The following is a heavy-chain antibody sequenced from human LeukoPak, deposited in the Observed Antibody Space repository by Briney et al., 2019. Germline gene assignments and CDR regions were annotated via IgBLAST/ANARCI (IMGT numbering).Heavy chain of an antibody. CDR2: IYYSGST. Sequence: SETLSLTCAVSGGSISSSSYYWGWIRQPPGKGLEWIGSIYYSGSTNYNPSLKSRVTISVDTSKNQFSLKLSSVTAADTAVYYCARDHGSGSYSWFDPWGQGTLVTVSS. CDR1: GGSISSSSYY. J-gene: IGHJ5*02. V-gene: IGHV4-39*07. D-gene: IGHD3-10*01. CDR3: ARDHGSGSYSWFDP.